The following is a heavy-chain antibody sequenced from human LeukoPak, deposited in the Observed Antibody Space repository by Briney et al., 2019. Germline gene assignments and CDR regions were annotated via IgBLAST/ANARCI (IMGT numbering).Heavy chain of an antibody. CDR2: IYTSGST. CDR1: LGSISSGF. J-gene: IGHJ4*02. Sequence: RSEAPSLTPTVSLGSISSGFGSGVSQPAQRGRWSAAGIYTSGSTNYNPSLKSRVTISVDKCKNQFPLKLSSVTAADPAVYYCARGVRQYSSRWYEGWGRGRLVSVRS. CDR3: ARGVRQYSSRWYEG. V-gene: IGHV4-4*07. D-gene: IGHD6-13*01.